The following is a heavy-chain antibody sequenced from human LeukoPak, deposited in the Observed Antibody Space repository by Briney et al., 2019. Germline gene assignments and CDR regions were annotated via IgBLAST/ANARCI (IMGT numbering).Heavy chain of an antibody. J-gene: IGHJ4*02. CDR2: ISGSGGST. CDR3: AKAYCSSTSCYYYDILTGYYPFDY. CDR1: GFTFSSYA. Sequence: GGSLRLSCAASGFTFSSYAMSWVRQAPGKGLEWVSAISGSGGSTYYADSVKGRFTISRDNSKNTLYLQMNSLRAEDTAVYYCAKAYCSSTSCYYYDILTGYYPFDYWGQGTLVTVSS. V-gene: IGHV3-23*01. D-gene: IGHD3-9*01.